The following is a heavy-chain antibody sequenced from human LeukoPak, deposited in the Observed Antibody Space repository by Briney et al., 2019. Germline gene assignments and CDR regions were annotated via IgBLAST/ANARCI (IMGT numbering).Heavy chain of an antibody. D-gene: IGHD3-10*01. CDR2: INPNSGGT. CDR3: AAAQNYYGSGREYFQH. Sequence: ASVKVSCKASGYTFTAYYMHWVRQAPGQGLEWMGWINPNSGGTNYAQKFQGRVTMTRDTSISTAYMELSSLRSEDTAVYYCAAAQNYYGSGREYFQHWGQGTLVTVSS. V-gene: IGHV1-2*02. CDR1: GYTFTAYY. J-gene: IGHJ1*01.